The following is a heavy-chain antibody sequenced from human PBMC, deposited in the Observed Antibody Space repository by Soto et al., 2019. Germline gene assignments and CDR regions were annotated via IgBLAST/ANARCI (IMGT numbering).Heavy chain of an antibody. CDR1: GGSISSYY. CDR2: VYYSGST. D-gene: IGHD4-17*01. CDR3: ARDTVTTSDDSFDI. V-gene: IGHV4-59*01. Sequence: QAQLQESGPGLVKPSETLSLTCTVSGGSISSYYWTWIRQPPGKRLEWIGYVYYSGSTNCNPSLKSRVTISLDMSKNQCSLKLSSVTAADTAVYYCARDTVTTSDDSFDIWGQGTLVTVSS. J-gene: IGHJ3*02.